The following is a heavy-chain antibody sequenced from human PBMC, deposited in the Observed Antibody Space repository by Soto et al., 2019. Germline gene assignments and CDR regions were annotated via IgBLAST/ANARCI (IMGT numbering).Heavy chain of an antibody. CDR1: GGSINSYY. Sequence: QVQLQESGPGLVKASETLSLTCTVSGGSINSYYWSWIRQPAGKGLEWIGRIYSTGSSSYNPSLKSRVTMSVDTSKNQVSLRLISVTAADTAVYYCARDLETRSGSYEGSSDYWGQGTLVTVSS. D-gene: IGHD6-19*01. CDR3: ARDLETRSGSYEGSSDY. J-gene: IGHJ4*02. CDR2: IYSTGSS. V-gene: IGHV4-4*07.